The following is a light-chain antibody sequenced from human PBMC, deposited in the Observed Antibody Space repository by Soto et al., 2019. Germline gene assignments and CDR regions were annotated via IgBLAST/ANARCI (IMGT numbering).Light chain of an antibody. J-gene: IGKJ2*01. Sequence: EIVLTQSPAPLSLSPGERATLSCRASQSVSSYLAWYQQKPGQAPRLLIYDASNRATGIPARFSGSGSGTDFTLSISSLEPEDFAVYYCQQRSNWPPYTFGQGTKQEL. CDR1: QSVSSY. V-gene: IGKV3-11*01. CDR3: QQRSNWPPYT. CDR2: DAS.